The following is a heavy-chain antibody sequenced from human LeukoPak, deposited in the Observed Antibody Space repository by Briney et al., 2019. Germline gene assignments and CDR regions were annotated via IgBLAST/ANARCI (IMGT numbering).Heavy chain of an antibody. CDR2: ISGSGDST. J-gene: IGHJ4*02. Sequence: GGSLRLSCAASGFTFSNYAMSWVRQAPGKGLEWVSTISGSGDSTYYADSVKGRFTISRDNSKNTLYLQMNSLRAEDTAVYYCAKDFGATADYWGQGTLVTVSS. V-gene: IGHV3-23*01. CDR1: GFTFSNYA. CDR3: AKDFGATADY. D-gene: IGHD3-16*01.